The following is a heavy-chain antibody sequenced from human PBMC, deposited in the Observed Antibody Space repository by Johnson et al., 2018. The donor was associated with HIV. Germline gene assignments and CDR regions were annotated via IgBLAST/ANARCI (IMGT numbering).Heavy chain of an antibody. CDR2: INSAGSGT. V-gene: IGHV3-74*01. J-gene: IGHJ3*02. Sequence: VQLVESGGAVVQPGRSLRLSCTASGFTFHNYGMHWVRQAPGKGLLWVSRINSAGSGTSYADSVKGRFTISRDNAKNTLYLQMNSLRADDTAVYYCAREGPSERAGFDIWGQGTMVTVSS. CDR3: AREGPSERAGFDI. CDR1: GFTFHNYG.